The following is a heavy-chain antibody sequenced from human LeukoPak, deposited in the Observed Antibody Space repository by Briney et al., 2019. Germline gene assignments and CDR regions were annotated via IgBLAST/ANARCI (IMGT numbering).Heavy chain of an antibody. V-gene: IGHV4-31*01. D-gene: IGHD2-2*01. CDR3: ARKVVPAVISAFDI. J-gene: IGHJ3*02. CDR2: IYYSGSA. CDR1: GGSISSGGYY. Sequence: PSQTLSLTCTVSGGSISSGGYYWSWIHPHSGKGLEWREYIYYSGSAYYNPSLKSLVIILVDSYKNQSSLKRSSVTAADTAVYYCARKVVPAVISAFDIWGQGTMVTVSS.